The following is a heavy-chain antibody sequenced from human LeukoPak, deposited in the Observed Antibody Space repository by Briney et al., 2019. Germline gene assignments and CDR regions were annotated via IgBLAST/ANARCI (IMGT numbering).Heavy chain of an antibody. CDR3: ARDEIAAAGRIDY. Sequence: SVKVSCKASGGTFSSYAISWVRQAPGQGLEWMGRIIPILGIANYAQKFQGRVTITADKSTSTAYMELSSLRSEDTAVYYCARDEIAAAGRIDYWGQGTLVTVSS. CDR1: GGTFSSYA. D-gene: IGHD6-13*01. CDR2: IIPILGIA. V-gene: IGHV1-69*04. J-gene: IGHJ4*02.